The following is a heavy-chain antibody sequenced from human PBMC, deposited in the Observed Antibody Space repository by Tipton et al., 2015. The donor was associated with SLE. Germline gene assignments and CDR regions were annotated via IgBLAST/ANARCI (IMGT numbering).Heavy chain of an antibody. Sequence: QLVQSGPEVKKPGASVKVSRKASGYTFTSYGISWVRQAPGQGLEWMGGIIPIFGTANYAQKFQGRVTITADESTSTAYMELSSLRSEDTAVYYCARDGPSLGYCSSTSCFYFDYWGQGTLVTVSS. V-gene: IGHV1-69*13. CDR1: GYTFTSYG. J-gene: IGHJ4*02. CDR2: IIPIFGTA. D-gene: IGHD2-2*01. CDR3: ARDGPSLGYCSSTSCFYFDY.